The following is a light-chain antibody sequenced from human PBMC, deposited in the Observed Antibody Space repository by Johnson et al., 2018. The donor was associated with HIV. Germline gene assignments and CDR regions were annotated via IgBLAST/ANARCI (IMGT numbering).Light chain of an antibody. CDR2: ENN. V-gene: IGLV1-51*02. CDR3: GTWDSSLSAFYA. Sequence: QSILTQPPSVSAAPGQKVTISCSGSSSNIGNNYVSWYQQLPGTAPKLLIYENNKRPSGIPDRFSGSKSGPSATLGITGLQTGDEADYYCGTWDSSLSAFYAFGTGTKVTVL. J-gene: IGLJ1*01. CDR1: SSNIGNNY.